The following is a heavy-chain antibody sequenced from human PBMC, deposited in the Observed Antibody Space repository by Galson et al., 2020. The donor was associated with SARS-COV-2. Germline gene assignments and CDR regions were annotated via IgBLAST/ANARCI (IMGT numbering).Heavy chain of an antibody. V-gene: IGHV4-61*01. J-gene: IGHJ6*02. Sequence: SETLSLTCTVSGGSVSSGSYYWSWIRQPPGKGLEWIGYIYYSGSTNYNPSLKSRVTISVDTSKNQFSLKLSSVTAADTAVYYCARDPVLRYFGKDGMDVWGQGTTVTVSS. CDR1: GGSVSSGSYY. D-gene: IGHD3-9*01. CDR2: IYYSGST. CDR3: ARDPVLRYFGKDGMDV.